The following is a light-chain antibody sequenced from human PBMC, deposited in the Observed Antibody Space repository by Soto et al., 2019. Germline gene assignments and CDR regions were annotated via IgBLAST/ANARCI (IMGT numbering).Light chain of an antibody. Sequence: SYELTQPPSVSVAPGQTARITCGGNNIGSKSVHWYQQKPGQAPVQVVYDDSDRPSGIPERFSGSNSGNTATLTISRVEAGDEADYYCQVWDSSSDQHVFGTGTKVTVL. CDR2: DDS. CDR1: NIGSKS. J-gene: IGLJ1*01. CDR3: QVWDSSSDQHV. V-gene: IGLV3-21*02.